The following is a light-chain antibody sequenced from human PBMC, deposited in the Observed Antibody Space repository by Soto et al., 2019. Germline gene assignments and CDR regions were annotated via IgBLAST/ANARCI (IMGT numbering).Light chain of an antibody. CDR2: LNNDGNH. V-gene: IGLV4-69*01. J-gene: IGLJ2*01. Sequence: QPVLTQSPSASASLGASVKLTCTLSSGHSSYAIAWHQKQPGKGPRYLMDLNNDGNHSKGDGIPDRFSGSSSGAERYLIISSLQSEDEADYYCQTWGTGFQVFGGGTQLTVL. CDR1: SGHSSYA. CDR3: QTWGTGFQV.